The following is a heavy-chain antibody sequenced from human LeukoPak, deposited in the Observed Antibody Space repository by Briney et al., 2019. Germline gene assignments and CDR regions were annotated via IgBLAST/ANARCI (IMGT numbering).Heavy chain of an antibody. CDR1: GGTFRSYA. CDR3: VRDGTHDSGSYYFDY. V-gene: IGHV1-69*13. CDR2: IIPIFASA. J-gene: IGHJ4*02. Sequence: SVKVSCKASGGTFRSYAISWVRQAPGQGLEWMGGIIPIFASASYAQKFQGRVTITADESTSTAYMELSSLRFEDTAVYYCVRDGTHDSGSYYFDYWGQGTLVTVSS. D-gene: IGHD1-26*01.